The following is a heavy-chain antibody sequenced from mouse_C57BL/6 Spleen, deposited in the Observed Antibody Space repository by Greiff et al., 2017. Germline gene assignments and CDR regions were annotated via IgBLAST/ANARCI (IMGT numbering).Heavy chain of an antibody. CDR1: GFTFSSYT. Sequence: EVQLVESGGGLVKPGGSLKLSCAASGFTFSSYTMSWVRQTPEKRLEWVATISGGGGNTYYPDSVTGRFTISRDNAKNTLYLQMSSLRSEDTALYYCARGYYVDYWGQGTTLTVSS. V-gene: IGHV5-9*01. CDR2: ISGGGGNT. J-gene: IGHJ2*01. CDR3: ARGYYVDY.